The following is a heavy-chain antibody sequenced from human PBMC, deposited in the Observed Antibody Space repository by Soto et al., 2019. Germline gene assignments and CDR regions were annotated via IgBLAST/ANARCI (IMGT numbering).Heavy chain of an antibody. V-gene: IGHV3-30*18. Sequence: QVQLVESGGGVVQPGRSLRLSCAASGFTFSSYGMHWVRQAPGKGLEWVAVVSYDGSNKYYADSVKGRFTISRDNSKNTLYLQMNSLRAEDTAVYYCAKGSSAHYYYGMDVWGQGTTVTVSS. CDR2: VSYDGSNK. D-gene: IGHD6-6*01. CDR3: AKGSSAHYYYGMDV. J-gene: IGHJ6*02. CDR1: GFTFSSYG.